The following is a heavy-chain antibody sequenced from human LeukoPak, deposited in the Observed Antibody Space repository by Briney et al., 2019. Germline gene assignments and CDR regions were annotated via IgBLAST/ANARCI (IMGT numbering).Heavy chain of an antibody. CDR2: ISPYNGDT. V-gene: IGHV1-18*03. CDR3: ARERGGIGFKGDY. J-gene: IGHJ4*02. CDR1: GYTFTTHG. Sequence: ASVKASCKASGYTFTTHGISWVRQAPGQRLEWMGWISPYNGDTKYAQKVQGRVTMTTDTSTSTVYMELRSLRSDDMAVYYCARERGGIGFKGDYWGQGTLVTVSS. D-gene: IGHD3-16*01.